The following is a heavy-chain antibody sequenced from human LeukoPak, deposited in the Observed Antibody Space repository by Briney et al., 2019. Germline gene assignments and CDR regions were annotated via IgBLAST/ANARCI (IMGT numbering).Heavy chain of an antibody. J-gene: IGHJ4*02. D-gene: IGHD3-22*01. V-gene: IGHV1-18*01. CDR3: ARGFYYDSSGYYHYFDY. Sequence: GASVKVSYKASGYTFTSYGISWGRQAPGQGLEWMGWISAYNGNTNYAQKLQDRVTMTTDTSTSTAYMELRSLRSDDTAVYYCARGFYYDSSGYYHYFDYWGQGTLVTVSS. CDR2: ISAYNGNT. CDR1: GYTFTSYG.